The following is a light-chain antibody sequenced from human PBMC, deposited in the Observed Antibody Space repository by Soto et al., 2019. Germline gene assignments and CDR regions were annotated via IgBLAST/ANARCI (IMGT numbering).Light chain of an antibody. J-gene: IGKJ2*01. V-gene: IGKV3-11*01. CDR1: QSVSNY. CDR3: QHRGESPRT. CDR2: GAS. Sequence: EIVLTQSPATLSLSPGERATLSCRASQSVSNYLAWYQQKPGQAPRLLIYGASNRATGIPARFTGSGSGTDFTLTISRLEPEDFAVYYCQHRGESPRTFGQGTKLEIK.